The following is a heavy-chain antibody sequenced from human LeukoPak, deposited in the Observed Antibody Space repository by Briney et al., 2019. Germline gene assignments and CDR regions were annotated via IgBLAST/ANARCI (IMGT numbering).Heavy chain of an antibody. V-gene: IGHV3-21*01. D-gene: IGHD6-19*01. Sequence: GGSLRLSCAASGFTFSSYEMNWVRQAPGKGLEWVSSISSSSSYIYYADSVKGRFTISRDNAKNSLYLQMNSLRAEDTAVYYCARVPRAVAGTITLTEYFQHWGQGTLVTVSS. CDR1: GFTFSSYE. CDR3: ARVPRAVAGTITLTEYFQH. CDR2: ISSSSSYI. J-gene: IGHJ1*01.